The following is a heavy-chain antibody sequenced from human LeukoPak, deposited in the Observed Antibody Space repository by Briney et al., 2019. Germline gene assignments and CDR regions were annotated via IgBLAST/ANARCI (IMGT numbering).Heavy chain of an antibody. CDR1: GDSISTSNSY. J-gene: IGHJ4*02. D-gene: IGHD3-10*01. CDR3: ARHSTRFGELLFFDY. V-gene: IGHV4-39*01. CDR2: IYYSGNT. Sequence: SETLSLTCTVSGDSISTSNSYWGWIRQPPGKGLEWIGSIYYSGNTYYNASLKSRVAISVDTSKNQFSLKLSSVTAADTAVYYCARHSTRFGELLFFDYWGQGTLVTVSS.